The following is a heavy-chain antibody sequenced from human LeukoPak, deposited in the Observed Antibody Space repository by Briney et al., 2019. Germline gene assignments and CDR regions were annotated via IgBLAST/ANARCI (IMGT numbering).Heavy chain of an antibody. CDR1: GFTVSTNY. Sequence: GGSLRLSCAASGFTVSTNYMSWVRQAPGKGLEWVSLLYSGGSTYYADSVKGRFTISRHNSNNTLYLQMNSLRPEDTAVYYCARVSNSYGDYVRHFDYWGQGTLVTVSS. J-gene: IGHJ4*02. V-gene: IGHV3-53*04. CDR3: ARVSNSYGDYVRHFDY. D-gene: IGHD4-17*01. CDR2: LYSGGST.